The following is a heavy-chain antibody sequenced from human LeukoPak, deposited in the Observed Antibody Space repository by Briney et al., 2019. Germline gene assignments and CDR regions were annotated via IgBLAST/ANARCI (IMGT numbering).Heavy chain of an antibody. V-gene: IGHV3-30*18. J-gene: IGHJ4*02. Sequence: GGSLRLSCAASGFPFSDYGMYWVRQAPGKGLEWLAVISHDGSNKYYADSVKGRITISRDNSMNTLYLQMNSLRAEDTAVYYCAKVRWGSDNALDSWGQGTLVTVSS. CDR1: GFPFSDYG. CDR2: ISHDGSNK. D-gene: IGHD3-16*01. CDR3: AKVRWGSDNALDS.